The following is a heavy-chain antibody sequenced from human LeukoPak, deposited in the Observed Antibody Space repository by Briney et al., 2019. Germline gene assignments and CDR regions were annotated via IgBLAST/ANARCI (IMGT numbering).Heavy chain of an antibody. D-gene: IGHD2-2*01. Sequence: SETLSPTCAVSGGSINGGGYSWSCIRQPPGKGLEWIGYIYHSGSTYYNPSLKSRVTISVDRSKNQFSLKLSSVTAADTAVYYCARVRYCSSTSCSNNWFDPWGQGTLVTVSS. CDR1: GGSINGGGYS. CDR2: IYHSGST. CDR3: ARVRYCSSTSCSNNWFDP. V-gene: IGHV4-30-2*01. J-gene: IGHJ5*02.